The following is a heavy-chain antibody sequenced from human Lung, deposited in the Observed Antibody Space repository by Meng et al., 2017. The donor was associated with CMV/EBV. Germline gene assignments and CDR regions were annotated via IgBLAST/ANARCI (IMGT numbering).Heavy chain of an antibody. Sequence: GESLKISCDASGFTFRSYNMNWVRQAPGKGLEWVSYISFSSSIIHYADSVKGRFTISRDNARDSLYLQMNSLRAEDTAVYFCAGYTSSSYGMGVWGQGTTVTVSS. CDR1: GFTFRSYN. J-gene: IGHJ6*02. D-gene: IGHD3-16*02. CDR2: ISFSSSII. CDR3: AGYTSSSYGMGV. V-gene: IGHV3-48*04.